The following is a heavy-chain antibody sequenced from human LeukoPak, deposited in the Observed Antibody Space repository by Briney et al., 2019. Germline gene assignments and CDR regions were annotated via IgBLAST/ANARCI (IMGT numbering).Heavy chain of an antibody. V-gene: IGHV4-34*01. CDR2: INHSGST. D-gene: IGHD3-22*01. Sequence: PSETLSLTCAVYGGSFSGYYWSWIRQPPGKGLEWIGEINHSGSTNYNPSLKSRVTISVDTSKNQFSLKLSSVTAADTAVYYCARQPYYYDSSGYYYVRRGALDYWGQGTLVTVSS. J-gene: IGHJ4*02. CDR3: ARQPYYYDSSGYYYVRRGALDY. CDR1: GGSFSGYY.